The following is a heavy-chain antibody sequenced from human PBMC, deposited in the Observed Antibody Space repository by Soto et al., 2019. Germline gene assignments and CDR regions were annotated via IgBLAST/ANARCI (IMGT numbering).Heavy chain of an antibody. CDR2: VNHSGST. CDR3: ARVPTYYYGSGSYNPYYYYGMDV. Sequence: SETLSLTCAVYGGSFSGYYWRWIRQPPGKGLEWIGEVNHSGSTNYNPSLKSRVTISVDTSKNQFSLKLSSVTAADTAVYYCARVPTYYYGSGSYNPYYYYGMDVWGQGTTVT. CDR1: GGSFSGYY. J-gene: IGHJ6*02. D-gene: IGHD3-10*01. V-gene: IGHV4-34*01.